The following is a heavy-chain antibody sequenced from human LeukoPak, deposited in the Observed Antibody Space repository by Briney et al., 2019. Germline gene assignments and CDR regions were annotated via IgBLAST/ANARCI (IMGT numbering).Heavy chain of an antibody. Sequence: ASVKVSCKASGYTFTSYGISWVRQAPGQGLEWMGWISAYNGNTNYAQKFQGRVTMTTDTSTSTAYMELRSLRSDDTAVYYCARDHTGYCSSTSCYAPLDYWGQGTPVTVSS. V-gene: IGHV1-18*01. CDR2: ISAYNGNT. CDR1: GYTFTSYG. J-gene: IGHJ4*02. D-gene: IGHD2-2*01. CDR3: ARDHTGYCSSTSCYAPLDY.